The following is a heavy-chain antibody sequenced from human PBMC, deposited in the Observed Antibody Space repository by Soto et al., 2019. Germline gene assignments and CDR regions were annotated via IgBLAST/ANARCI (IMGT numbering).Heavy chain of an antibody. V-gene: IGHV1-18*01. CDR3: ARGKGPTGFDP. CDR1: GYTFTSSG. J-gene: IGHJ5*02. CDR2: ITAYNGNT. Sequence: QVQLVQSGAEVKKPGASVKVSCKASGYTFTSSGISWVRQAPGQGLEWMGWITAYNGNTNYAQKLQGRVSLTTDTSTSTDYMESRSLRSDDTAVYYGARGKGPTGFDPWGQGHLVTDSS.